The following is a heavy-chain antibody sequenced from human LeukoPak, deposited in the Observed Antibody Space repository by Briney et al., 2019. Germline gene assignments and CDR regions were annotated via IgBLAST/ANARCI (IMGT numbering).Heavy chain of an antibody. J-gene: IGHJ4*02. CDR2: IDTDGSST. CDR1: GFTFGNYW. D-gene: IGHD2-15*01. V-gene: IGHV3-74*01. Sequence: GGSLRLSCAAYGFTFGNYWMHWVRQAPGKGLVWVSRIDTDGSSTSDADSVRGRVTISGDNAKNTLYLQMNSPGADDTAVYYCARAGYCSGGSCYFDYWGQGTQVIVSS. CDR3: ARAGYCSGGSCYFDY.